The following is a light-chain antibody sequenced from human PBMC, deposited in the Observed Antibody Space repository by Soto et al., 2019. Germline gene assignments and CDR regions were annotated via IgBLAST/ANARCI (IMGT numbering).Light chain of an antibody. CDR3: QQYNDWQGT. CDR2: GAS. CDR1: QSVRNN. Sequence: EIVMTQSPATLSVSPGERATLSCRASQSVRNNLAWYQQKPGQAPRLLIYGASTRATGIPARFSGSGSGTEFTLTISSLQSEDFAVYFCQQYNDWQGTFGQGTKVEIK. J-gene: IGKJ1*01. V-gene: IGKV3-15*01.